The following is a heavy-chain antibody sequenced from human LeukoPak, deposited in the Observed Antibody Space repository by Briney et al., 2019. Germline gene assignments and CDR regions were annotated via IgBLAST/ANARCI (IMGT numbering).Heavy chain of an antibody. CDR3: ARPYTSGWSVPFGD. Sequence: GRSLRLSCAASGFTFSSYSMHWVRQAPGKGLEWVAAISYDGSNKYHADSVKGRFTISRDNSKNTLYLQMNSLRPEDTSVYYCARPYTSGWSVPFGDWGQGTQVTVSS. CDR2: ISYDGSNK. J-gene: IGHJ4*02. V-gene: IGHV3-30*04. D-gene: IGHD6-19*01. CDR1: GFTFSSYS.